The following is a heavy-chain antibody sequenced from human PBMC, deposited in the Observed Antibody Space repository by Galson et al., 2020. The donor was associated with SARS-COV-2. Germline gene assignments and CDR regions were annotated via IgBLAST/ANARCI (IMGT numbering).Heavy chain of an antibody. CDR1: GFTFSNAW. J-gene: IGHJ6*02. V-gene: IGHV3-15*01. CDR3: TTIWFGELFPPRYYYYGMDV. CDR2: IKSKTDGGTT. D-gene: IGHD3-10*01. Sequence: GGSLRLSCAASGFTFSNAWMSWVRQAPGKGLEWVGRIKSKTDGGTTDYAAPVKGRFTISRDDSKNTLYLQMNSLKTEDTAVYYCTTIWFGELFPPRYYYYGMDVWGQGTTVTVSS.